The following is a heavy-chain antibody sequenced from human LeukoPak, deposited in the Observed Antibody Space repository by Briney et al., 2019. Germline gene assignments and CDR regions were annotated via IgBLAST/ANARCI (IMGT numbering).Heavy chain of an antibody. Sequence: SETLSLTRTVSGYSISSGYYWGWIRPPPGKGLEWIGSIYHSGSTYYNPSLKSRVTISVDTSKNQFSLKLSSVTAADTAVYYCARDPPGHGYSRETRDYWGQGTLVTVSS. D-gene: IGHD3-22*01. CDR1: GYSISSGYY. CDR2: IYHSGST. J-gene: IGHJ4*02. V-gene: IGHV4-38-2*02. CDR3: ARDPPGHGYSRETRDY.